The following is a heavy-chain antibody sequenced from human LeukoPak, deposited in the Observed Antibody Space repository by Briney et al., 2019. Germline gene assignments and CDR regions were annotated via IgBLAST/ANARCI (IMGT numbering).Heavy chain of an antibody. D-gene: IGHD3-10*01. J-gene: IGHJ5*02. V-gene: IGHV4-34*01. Sequence: SETLSLTCAVYGGSFSGYYCSWIRQPPGKGLEWIGEINHSGSTNYNPSLKSRVTISVDTSKNQFSLKLSSVTAADTAVYYCARVYYYGSGRRFDPWGQGTLVTVSS. CDR3: ARVYYYGSGRRFDP. CDR2: INHSGST. CDR1: GGSFSGYY.